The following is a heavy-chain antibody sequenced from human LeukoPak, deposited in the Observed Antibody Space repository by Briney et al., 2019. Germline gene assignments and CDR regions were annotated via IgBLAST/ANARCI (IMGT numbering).Heavy chain of an antibody. Sequence: GGSLRLSCAASGFTFSSYSMNWVRQAPGKGLEWVSSISSSSSYIYYADSVKGRFTISRDNAKNSLYLQMNSLRAEDTAVYYCARDRDCGGDCYSYDAFDIWGQGTMVTVSS. D-gene: IGHD2-21*01. J-gene: IGHJ3*02. CDR3: ARDRDCGGDCYSYDAFDI. CDR2: ISSSSSYI. V-gene: IGHV3-21*01. CDR1: GFTFSSYS.